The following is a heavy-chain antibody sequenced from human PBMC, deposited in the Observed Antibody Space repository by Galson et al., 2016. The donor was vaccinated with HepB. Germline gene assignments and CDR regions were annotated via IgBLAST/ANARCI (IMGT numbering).Heavy chain of an antibody. CDR2: DSMDGRRK. CDR3: AKRHEYCPPVGCSVDY. Sequence: EWVAADSMDGRRKFYADSVKGRFTISRDNSNNMLFLQMSSLRVDDTAVYYCAKRHEYCPPVGCSVDYWGQGTLVSVSS. D-gene: IGHD2/OR15-2a*01. J-gene: IGHJ4*02. V-gene: IGHV3-30*18.